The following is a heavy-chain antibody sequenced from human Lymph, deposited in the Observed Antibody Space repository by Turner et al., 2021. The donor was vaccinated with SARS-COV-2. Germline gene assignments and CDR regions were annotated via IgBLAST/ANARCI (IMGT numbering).Heavy chain of an antibody. CDR1: GFTFSSYD. CDR3: AKGVRGAMIVVVIPYFDY. CDR2: ISGSGGDK. J-gene: IGHJ4*02. Sequence: EVQLLESGGGLVQPGGSLRLSCAASGFTFSSYDMSWVRQAPGKGLEWVSAISGSGGDKYYADSVKGRFTISRDNSKNTLYLQMNSLRAEDTAVYYCAKGVRGAMIVVVIPYFDYWGQGTLVTVSS. V-gene: IGHV3-23*01. D-gene: IGHD3-22*01.